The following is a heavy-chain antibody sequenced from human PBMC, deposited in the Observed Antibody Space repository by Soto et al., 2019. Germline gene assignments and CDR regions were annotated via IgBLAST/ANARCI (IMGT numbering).Heavy chain of an antibody. CDR1: GFTFSSYS. Sequence: GGSLRLSCAASGFTFSSYSMNWVRQAPGKGLEWVSSISSSSSYIYYADSVKGRFTISRDNAENSLYLQMNSLSAEDTAVYYCARDIQHRVRWEPSYYYYYGMDVWGQGTTVTVSS. J-gene: IGHJ6*02. D-gene: IGHD1-1*01. V-gene: IGHV3-21*01. CDR3: ARDIQHRVRWEPSYYYYYGMDV. CDR2: ISSSSSYI.